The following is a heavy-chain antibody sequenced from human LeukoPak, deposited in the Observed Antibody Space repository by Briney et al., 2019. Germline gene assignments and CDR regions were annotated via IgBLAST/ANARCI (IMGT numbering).Heavy chain of an antibody. V-gene: IGHV3-11*01. CDR1: GLTFSDYY. J-gene: IGHJ5*02. D-gene: IGHD2-15*01. Sequence: GGSLRLSCAASGLTFSDYYMSWIRQAPGKGLEWVSYISSSGSTIYYADSVKGRFTISRDNAKNSLYLQMNSLRAEDTAVYYCARVIVVVVAATLSRWFDPWGQGTLVTVSS. CDR2: ISSSGSTI. CDR3: ARVIVVVVAATLSRWFDP.